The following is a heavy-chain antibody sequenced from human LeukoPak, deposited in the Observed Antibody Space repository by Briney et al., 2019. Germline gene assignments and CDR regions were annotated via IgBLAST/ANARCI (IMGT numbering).Heavy chain of an antibody. CDR3: ARVRGYSGYDSGVRDY. J-gene: IGHJ4*02. D-gene: IGHD5-12*01. Sequence: ASVKVSCKASGYTFTSYGISWVRQAPGQGLEWMGWISAYNGNTNYAQKLQGRVTMTRDTSTSTVYMELSSLRSEDTAVYYCARVRGYSGYDSGVRDYWGQGTLVTVSS. V-gene: IGHV1-18*01. CDR1: GYTFTSYG. CDR2: ISAYNGNT.